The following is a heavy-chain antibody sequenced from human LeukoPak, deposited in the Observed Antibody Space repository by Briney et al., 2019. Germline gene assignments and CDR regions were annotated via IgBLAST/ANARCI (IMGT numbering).Heavy chain of an antibody. V-gene: IGHV3-48*01. CDR1: GFTFNSFT. D-gene: IGHD3-9*01. CDR3: ARDKDWAFDY. Sequence: GGSLRLSCAASGFTFNSFTINWVRQAPGKGLEWVSYISIRSGTITYADSVKGRFTISRDNAENSLYLQMNSLRAEDTAVYYCARDKDWAFDYWGQGTQVTVSS. CDR2: ISIRSGTI. J-gene: IGHJ4*02.